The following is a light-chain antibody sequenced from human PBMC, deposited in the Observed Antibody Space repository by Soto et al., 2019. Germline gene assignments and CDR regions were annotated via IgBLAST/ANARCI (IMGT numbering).Light chain of an antibody. V-gene: IGLV2-14*03. CDR2: DVS. J-gene: IGLJ2*01. CDR3: SSYRSSSAVRVV. Sequence: QSALTQPASVCGSLGQSITISCTGTTSDVGGHNYVTWSQQHPGKAPKVIIYDVSDRPSGVSNRFSGSKSGNTASLTISGLQAEDEADYYCSSYRSSSAVRVVFGGGTKVTVL. CDR1: TSDVGGHNY.